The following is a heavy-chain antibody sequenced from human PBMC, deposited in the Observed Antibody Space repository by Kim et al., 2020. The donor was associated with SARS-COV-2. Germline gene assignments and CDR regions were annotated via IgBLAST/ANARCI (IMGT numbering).Heavy chain of an antibody. CDR1: GFTFTSSA. V-gene: IGHV1-58*01. Sequence: SVKVSCKASGFTFTSSAVQWVRQARGQRLEWIGWIVVGSGNTNYAQKFQERVTITRDMSTSTAYMELSSLRSEDTAVYYCAEVVGGMGAFDIWGQGTMVTVSS. J-gene: IGHJ3*02. CDR2: IVVGSGNT. CDR3: AEVVGGMGAFDI. D-gene: IGHD2-15*01.